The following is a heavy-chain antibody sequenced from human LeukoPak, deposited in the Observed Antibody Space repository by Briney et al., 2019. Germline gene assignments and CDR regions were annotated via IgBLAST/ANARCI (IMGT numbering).Heavy chain of an antibody. CDR1: GGSISSYY. Sequence: SETLSLTCTVSGGSISSYYWSWIRQPPGKGLEWIGYIYYSGSTNYKPSLKSRVTISVDTSKNQFSLKLSSVTAADTAVYYCARKTGLDAFDIWGQGTMVTVSS. CDR2: IYYSGST. CDR3: ARKTGLDAFDI. V-gene: IGHV4-59*01. D-gene: IGHD3-9*01. J-gene: IGHJ3*02.